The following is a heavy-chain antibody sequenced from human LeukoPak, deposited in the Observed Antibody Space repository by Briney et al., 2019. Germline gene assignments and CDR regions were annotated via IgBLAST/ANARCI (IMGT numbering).Heavy chain of an antibody. D-gene: IGHD2-2*01. CDR3: ARGDRDLYCSSTSCYPVL. V-gene: IGHV3-21*01. CDR2: ISSSSSYI. CDR1: GFTFSSYS. J-gene: IGHJ4*02. Sequence: PGGSLRLSCVASGFTFSSYSMNWVRQAPGKGLEWVSSISSSSSYIYYADSVKGRFTISRDNAKNSLYQQMNSLRAEDTAVYYCARGDRDLYCSSTSCYPVLGGQGTLVTVSS.